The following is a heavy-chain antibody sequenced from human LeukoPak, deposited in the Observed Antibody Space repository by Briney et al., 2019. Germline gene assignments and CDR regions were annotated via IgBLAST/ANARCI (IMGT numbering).Heavy chain of an antibody. CDR2: IYYSGST. Sequence: SETLSLTCTVSGGSIGSSSYYWGWIRQPPGKGLEWIGSIYYSGSTYYNPSLKSRVTISVDTSKNQFSLKLSSVTAADTAVYYCARRTSPYYYDSSGLSDDAFDIWGQGTMVTVSS. D-gene: IGHD3-22*01. CDR3: ARRTSPYYYDSSGLSDDAFDI. V-gene: IGHV4-39*01. CDR1: GGSIGSSSYY. J-gene: IGHJ3*02.